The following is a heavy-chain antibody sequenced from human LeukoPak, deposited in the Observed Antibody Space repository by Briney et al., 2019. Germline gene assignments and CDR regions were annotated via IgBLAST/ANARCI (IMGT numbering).Heavy chain of an antibody. CDR3: ARRELSYGSGSYFDS. Sequence: SETLSLTCTVSGGSIRTYYWTWIRQPPGKGLEWIGSISYSGRTNNSPSLEGRVTMAVDTSKNQFSLKLSSVTAADTAVYFCARRELSYGSGSYFDSWGQGVLVTVSS. CDR1: GGSIRTYY. CDR2: ISYSGRT. D-gene: IGHD3-10*01. J-gene: IGHJ4*02. V-gene: IGHV4-59*08.